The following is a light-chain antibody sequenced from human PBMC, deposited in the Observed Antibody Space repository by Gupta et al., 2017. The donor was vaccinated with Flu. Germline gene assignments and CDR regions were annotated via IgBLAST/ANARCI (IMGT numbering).Light chain of an antibody. CDR2: EVN. V-gene: IGLV2-8*01. Sequence: GQSVTISCTGTSSDVGGYKYVSWYQQHPGKAPKLIIYEVNKRPSGVPDRFSGSKSGNTASLTVSGLLAEDEADYYCCSYGGSKFFGGGTKLTVL. CDR3: CSYGGSKF. CDR1: SSDVGGYKY. J-gene: IGLJ2*01.